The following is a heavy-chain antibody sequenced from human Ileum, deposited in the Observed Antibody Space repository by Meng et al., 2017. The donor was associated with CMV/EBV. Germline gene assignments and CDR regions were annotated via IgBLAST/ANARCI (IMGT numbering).Heavy chain of an antibody. V-gene: IGHV3-74*01. D-gene: IGHD1-7*01. Sequence: VGPGGGLVQQGGSLKLSCAASGFSVTDNWMHWVPQTPGKGLVWVSRINPDGVTINYADSVKVRFTISRDNAKNTLYLQINNLRDEDTAVYYCATAGNYRLDHWGQGTLVTVSS. CDR1: GFSVTDNW. CDR3: ATAGNYRLDH. J-gene: IGHJ4*02. CDR2: INPDGVTI.